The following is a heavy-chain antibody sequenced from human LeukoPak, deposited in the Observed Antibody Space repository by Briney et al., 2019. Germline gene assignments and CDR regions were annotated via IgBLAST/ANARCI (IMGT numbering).Heavy chain of an antibody. CDR1: GYTFTSYG. CDR2: INPNSGGT. CDR3: ARGPDTASDY. V-gene: IGHV1-2*02. D-gene: IGHD5-18*01. J-gene: IGHJ4*02. Sequence: ASVKVSCKASGYTFTSYGISWVRQAPGQGLEWMGWINPNSGGTNYAQKFQGRVTMTRDTSISTAYMELSRLRSDDTAVYYCARGPDTASDYWGQGTLVTVSS.